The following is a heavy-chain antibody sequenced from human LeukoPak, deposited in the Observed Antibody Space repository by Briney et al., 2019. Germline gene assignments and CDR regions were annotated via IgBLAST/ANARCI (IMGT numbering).Heavy chain of an antibody. CDR2: ISLRGGTT. V-gene: IGHV3-23*01. Sequence: GGSLRLSCAASGFTFSRYAMSWFRQPPGKGLEWVSAISLRGGTTYYADSVRGRFTIPRDNPRDTLSLQMNSLGAQDTAVYYCAKLGTYDSRGYYFLFDSWGRGTRVTVSS. CDR1: GFTFSRYA. CDR3: AKLGTYDSRGYYFLFDS. D-gene: IGHD3-22*01. J-gene: IGHJ4*02.